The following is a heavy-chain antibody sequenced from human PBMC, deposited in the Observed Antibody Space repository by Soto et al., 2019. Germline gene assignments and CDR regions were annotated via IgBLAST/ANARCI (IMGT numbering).Heavy chain of an antibody. CDR2: ISYDGSNK. CDR3: AKEVIQLWLNWFDP. D-gene: IGHD5-18*01. J-gene: IGHJ5*02. V-gene: IGHV3-30*18. CDR1: GFTFSSYG. Sequence: GGSLRLSCAASGFTFSSYGMHWVRQAPGKGLEWVAVISYDGSNKYYADSVKGRFTISRDNSKNTLYLQMNSLRAEDTAVYYCAKEVIQLWLNWFDPWGQGTLVTVSS.